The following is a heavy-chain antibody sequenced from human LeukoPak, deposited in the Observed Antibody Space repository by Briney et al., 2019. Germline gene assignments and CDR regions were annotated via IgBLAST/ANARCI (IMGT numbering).Heavy chain of an antibody. CDR1: GFTFSHYA. D-gene: IGHD2-2*01. CDR3: AKAYGYCSSSSCSHEEFDY. Sequence: GGSLRLSCAVSGFTFSHYAMSWVRQAPGTGLEWVGSLTDSGDATYYADSVKGRFTISRDNSKNTLYLQMNSLRAEDTAVYYCAKAYGYCSSSSCSHEEFDYWGQGTLVTVSS. V-gene: IGHV3-23*01. CDR2: LTDSGDAT. J-gene: IGHJ4*02.